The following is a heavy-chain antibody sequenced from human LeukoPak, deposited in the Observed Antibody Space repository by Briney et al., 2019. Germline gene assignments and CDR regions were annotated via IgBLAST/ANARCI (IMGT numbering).Heavy chain of an antibody. CDR3: ARWSGSVTARNYYYYMDV. J-gene: IGHJ6*03. Sequence: SQTLSLTCTVSGGSISSGSYYWSWIRQPAGKGLEWIGRIYTSGTTDYNPSLRTRVTISVDASRNQFSLNLSSVTAADTAVYYCARWSGSVTARNYYYYMDVWGEGTTVTVSS. CDR2: IYTSGTT. V-gene: IGHV4-61*02. D-gene: IGHD6-6*01. CDR1: GGSISSGSYY.